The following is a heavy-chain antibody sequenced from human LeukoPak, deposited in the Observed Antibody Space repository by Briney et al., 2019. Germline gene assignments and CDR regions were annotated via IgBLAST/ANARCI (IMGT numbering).Heavy chain of an antibody. CDR1: GFTFSSYS. CDR2: VYGGGST. CDR3: ARAMATREFDY. Sequence: GGSLRLSCAASGFTFSSYSMNWVRQAPGKGLEWVSVVYGGGSTSYADSVKGRFTISRDNSKNTLYLQMNSLRAGDTAVYYCARAMATREFDYWGQGTLVTASS. V-gene: IGHV3-53*01. J-gene: IGHJ4*02. D-gene: IGHD5-24*01.